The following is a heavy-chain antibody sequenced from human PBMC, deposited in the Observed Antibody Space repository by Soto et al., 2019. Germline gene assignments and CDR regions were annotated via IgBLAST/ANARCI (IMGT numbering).Heavy chain of an antibody. CDR2: INHSGST. CDR1: GGSFSGYY. CDR3: ARLDYDSSGYLDY. V-gene: IGHV4-34*01. J-gene: IGHJ4*02. D-gene: IGHD3-22*01. Sequence: SETLSLTCAVYGGSFSGYYWSWIRQPPGKGLEWIGEINHSGSTNYNPSLKSRVTISVDTSKNQFSLKLSSVTAADTAVYYCARLDYDSSGYLDYWGQGPLVT.